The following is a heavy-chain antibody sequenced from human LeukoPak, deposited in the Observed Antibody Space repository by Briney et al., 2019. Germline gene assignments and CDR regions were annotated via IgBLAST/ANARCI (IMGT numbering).Heavy chain of an antibody. D-gene: IGHD4-11*01. V-gene: IGHV4-59*08. CDR1: GGSISSSSY. J-gene: IGHJ3*02. CDR3: ARHMTTGGIGAFDI. CDR2: IHYRGST. Sequence: SETLSLTCTVSGGSISSSSYWTWIRQPPGKGLEWIGYIHYRGSTNYNLSLKSRVTILVDTSKNQLSLKLNSVTAADTAVYYCARHMTTGGIGAFDIWGQGTMATVSS.